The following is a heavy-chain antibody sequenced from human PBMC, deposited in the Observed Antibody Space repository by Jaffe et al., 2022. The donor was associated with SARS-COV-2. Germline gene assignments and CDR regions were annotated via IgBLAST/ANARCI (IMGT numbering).Heavy chain of an antibody. CDR1: GGSISSSSYY. CDR3: ARFLFRGLLGY. D-gene: IGHD2-21*01. J-gene: IGHJ4*02. CDR2: IYYSGST. V-gene: IGHV4-39*01. Sequence: QLQLQESGPGLVKPSETLSLTCTVSGGSISSSSYYWGWIRQPPGKGLEWIGSIYYSGSTYYNPSLKSRVTISVDTSKNQFSLKLSSVTAADTAVYYCARFLFRGLLGYWGQGTLVTVSS.